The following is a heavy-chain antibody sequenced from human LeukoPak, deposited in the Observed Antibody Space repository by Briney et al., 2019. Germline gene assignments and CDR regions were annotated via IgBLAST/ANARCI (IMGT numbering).Heavy chain of an antibody. CDR1: GFTFSSYA. CDR2: ISGNGDST. V-gene: IGHV3-64*01. D-gene: IGHD3-3*01. J-gene: IGHJ6*03. Sequence: GGSLRLSCAASGFTFSSYAMHWVRQAPGKGLEYVSAISGNGDSTYYANSVKGRFTISRDNSKNTLYLQMGSLRAEDMAVYYCARVRSSDYYYYMDVWGKGTTVTVSS. CDR3: ARVRSSDYYYYMDV.